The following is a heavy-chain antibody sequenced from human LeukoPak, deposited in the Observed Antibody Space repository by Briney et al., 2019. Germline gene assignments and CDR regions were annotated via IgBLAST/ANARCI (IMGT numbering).Heavy chain of an antibody. V-gene: IGHV1-69*05. CDR1: GGTFSSYA. CDR2: IIPIVGAA. Sequence: SVKVSCKASGGTFSSYAISWVRQAPGQGLECMGRIIPIVGAANYAQTFKGRVTITTDESTSTAYLELSSLRSEDTAVYYCARRAAAGSWYFDYWGQGTLVTVSS. CDR3: ARRAAAGSWYFDY. D-gene: IGHD6-13*01. J-gene: IGHJ4*02.